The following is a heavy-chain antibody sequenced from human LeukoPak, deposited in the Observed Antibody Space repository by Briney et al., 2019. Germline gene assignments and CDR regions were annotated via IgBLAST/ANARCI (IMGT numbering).Heavy chain of an antibody. J-gene: IGHJ3*02. CDR3: AKEDQWLYAFDI. CDR1: GFTFRSYG. V-gene: IGHV3-23*01. D-gene: IGHD6-19*01. CDR2: ISGSGGST. Sequence: GGTLRLSCAASGFTFRSYGMSWVRQAPGKGLEWVSAISGSGGSTYYADSVKGRFTISRDNSKNTLYLQMNSLRAEDTAVYYCAKEDQWLYAFDIWGQGTMVTVSS.